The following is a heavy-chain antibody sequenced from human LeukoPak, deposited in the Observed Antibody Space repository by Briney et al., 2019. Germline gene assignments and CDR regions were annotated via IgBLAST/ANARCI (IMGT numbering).Heavy chain of an antibody. J-gene: IGHJ4*02. CDR3: AKGNVDIVATTD. D-gene: IGHD5-12*01. V-gene: IGHV3-23*01. Sequence: GGSLRLSCAASGFTFSSYAMSWVRQAPGKGLEWVSAISGSGGSTYYADSVKGRFTISRDNSKNTLYLQMNSLRAEGTAVYYCAKGNVDIVATTDWGQGTPVTVSS. CDR1: GFTFSSYA. CDR2: ISGSGGST.